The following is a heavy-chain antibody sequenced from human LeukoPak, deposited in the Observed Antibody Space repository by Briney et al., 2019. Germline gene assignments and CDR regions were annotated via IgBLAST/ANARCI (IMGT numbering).Heavy chain of an antibody. V-gene: IGHV3-11*01. J-gene: IGHJ3*02. CDR2: ISSSGSTI. CDR3: ARFKVVGPDAFDI. CDR1: GFTFSDYY. Sequence: GGSLRLSCAASGFTFSDYYMSWIPQAPGKGLVWVSYISSSGSTIYYADSVKGRFTISRDNAKNSLYLQMNSLRAEHTAVYYCARFKVVGPDAFDIWGQGTMVTVSS. D-gene: IGHD3-22*01.